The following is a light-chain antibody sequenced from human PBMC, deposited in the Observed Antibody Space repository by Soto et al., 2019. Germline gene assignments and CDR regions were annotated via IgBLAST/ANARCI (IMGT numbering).Light chain of an antibody. CDR2: DAS. CDR1: ERFNRG. J-gene: IGKJ5*01. V-gene: IGKV1-5*01. CDR3: QQYNSYSIT. Sequence: EIPMTQSPSPLSACVGDRVSIXCRASERFNRGIAWSQHKAGKPRKILMYDASSLENGVPSRFSGSGSGTEFTRTISSRQPEDFATYYGQQYNSYSITFGQGTRLEIK.